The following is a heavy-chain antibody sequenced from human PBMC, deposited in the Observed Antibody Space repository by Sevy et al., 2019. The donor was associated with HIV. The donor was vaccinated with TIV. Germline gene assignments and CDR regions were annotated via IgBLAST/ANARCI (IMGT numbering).Heavy chain of an antibody. CDR3: ANDLPWGYNLSSRILVGVAPSDI. D-gene: IGHD2-15*01. Sequence: ASVKVSCKASGGTFSSFVISWVRQAPGQGLEWMGGILPTLGTENYAQKFQGRFTISGDGSGNTGYMELSSLTSDDTAVNYCANDLPWGYNLSSRILVGVAPSDICGQGTMVTVSS. V-gene: IGHV1-69*13. J-gene: IGHJ3*02. CDR2: ILPTLGTE. CDR1: GGTFSSFV.